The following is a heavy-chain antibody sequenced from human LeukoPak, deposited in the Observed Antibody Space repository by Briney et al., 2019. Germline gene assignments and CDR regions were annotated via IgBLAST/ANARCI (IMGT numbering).Heavy chain of an antibody. V-gene: IGHV4-59*11. Sequence: SETLSLTCTVSGGSISSHYWSWIRQPPGKGLEWIGYIYSSGNTNYNPSLKSRVSISVDTSKNQFSLNVSSVTAADTDVYYCARDSGNVRTIDAFDIWGRGTMVSVSS. D-gene: IGHD4/OR15-4a*01. CDR3: ARDSGNVRTIDAFDI. J-gene: IGHJ3*02. CDR2: IYSSGNT. CDR1: GGSISSHY.